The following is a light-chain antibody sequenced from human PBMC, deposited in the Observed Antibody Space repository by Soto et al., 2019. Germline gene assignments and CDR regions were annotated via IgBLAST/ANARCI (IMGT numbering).Light chain of an antibody. V-gene: IGLV2-14*01. CDR3: SAYTSSITLYVV. J-gene: IGLJ2*01. CDR2: EVS. Sequence: QSVLTQPASVSGSPGQSITISCTGTSSDIGDNNYVSWYQQHPGKAPKLMIYEVSSRPSGVSNRFSGSKSGNTASLTISGLQAEDEGDYYCSAYTSSITLYVVFGGGTKVTVL. CDR1: SSDIGDNNY.